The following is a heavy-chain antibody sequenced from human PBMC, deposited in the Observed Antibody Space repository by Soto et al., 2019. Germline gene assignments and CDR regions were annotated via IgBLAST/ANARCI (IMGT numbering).Heavy chain of an antibody. V-gene: IGHV3-7*01. CDR2: IKQDGSDK. CDR3: ARDTTGILDY. D-gene: IGHD1-1*01. CDR1: GFNFDNYW. Sequence: GSLRLSCAASGFNFDNYWMAWVRQAPGKGLEWVANIKQDGSDKNYVDSVKGRFTISRDNAKNSLYLQMNSLRAEDSAVYSCARDTTGILDYWGQGTLVTVSS. J-gene: IGHJ4*02.